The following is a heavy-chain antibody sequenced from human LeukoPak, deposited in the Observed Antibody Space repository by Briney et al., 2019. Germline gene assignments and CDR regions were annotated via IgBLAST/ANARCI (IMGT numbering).Heavy chain of an antibody. V-gene: IGHV4-61*02. D-gene: IGHD3-22*01. CDR1: GGSISSGSYS. J-gene: IGHJ4*02. CDR3: AREAYYDSSGYLLYYFDY. CDR2: IYTSGST. Sequence: SQTLSLTCTVSGGSISSGSYSWSWIRQPAGKGLAWIGRIYTSGSTNYNPSLKSRVTISVDTSKNQFSLKLSSVTAADTAVYYCAREAYYDSSGYLLYYFDYWGQGTLVTVSS.